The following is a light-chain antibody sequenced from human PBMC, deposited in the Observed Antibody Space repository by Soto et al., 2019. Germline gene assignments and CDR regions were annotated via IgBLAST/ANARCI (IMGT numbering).Light chain of an antibody. J-gene: IGKJ2*01. CDR1: QSLVHSDGNTY. CDR3: MQGTHWPYT. V-gene: IGKV2-30*02. CDR2: KVS. Sequence: DVVMTQSPLSLPVTLGQPASISCRSSQSLVHSDGNTYLNWYQQRPGQSPRRLIYKVSNRDSGGPDKFSGRGASSDFTPKIRRGEAEDVGVYYCMQGTHWPYTFGQGTKLEIK.